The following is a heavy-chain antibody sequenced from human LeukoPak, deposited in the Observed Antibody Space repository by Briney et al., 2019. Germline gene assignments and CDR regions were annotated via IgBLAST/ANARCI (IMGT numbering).Heavy chain of an antibody. Sequence: GASVKVSCKASGYTFSDFFMHWLRLSPGHGLEWMGQINPQSGATDYAQKFQGRVSMTRDSSLSSVYMDLSALRSDDTAIYYCARAIIIRPDPPLLDQWGPGTQVTVAS. CDR3: ARAIIIRPDPPLLDQ. J-gene: IGHJ4*02. V-gene: IGHV1-2*06. CDR2: INPQSGAT. CDR1: GYTFSDFF. D-gene: IGHD3-3*01.